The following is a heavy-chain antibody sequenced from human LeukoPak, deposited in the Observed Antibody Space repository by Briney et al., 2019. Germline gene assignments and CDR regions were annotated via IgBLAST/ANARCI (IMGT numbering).Heavy chain of an antibody. CDR2: ISHSGTT. V-gene: IGHV4-59*08. CDR3: ARWDDSAWGFGN. Sequence: LRLSCAASGFTFDDYAMHWIRQSPGKGLEWVGYISHSGTTSYNSSLKSRVTISVDTSKNQLSLKLTSVTAADTAVYYCARWDDSAWGFGNWGPGTLVTVSS. CDR1: GFTFDDYA. J-gene: IGHJ4*02. D-gene: IGHD6-19*01.